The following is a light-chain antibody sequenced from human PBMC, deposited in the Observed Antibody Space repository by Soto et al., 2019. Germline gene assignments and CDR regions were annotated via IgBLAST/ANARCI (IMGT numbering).Light chain of an antibody. V-gene: IGKV1-39*01. CDR3: QQSHSIPWT. Sequence: DIQMTQSPSSLSASVGDRVTITCRASQSISNYLNWYQQKPGKAPKLLIHMASTLRSGVPSRFSGSGSGTDFSLTVSSLQPEDFASYYCQQSHSIPWTFGQGTKVEIK. CDR1: QSISNY. J-gene: IGKJ1*01. CDR2: MAS.